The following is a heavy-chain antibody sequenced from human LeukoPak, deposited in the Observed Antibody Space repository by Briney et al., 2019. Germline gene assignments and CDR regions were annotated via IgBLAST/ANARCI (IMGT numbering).Heavy chain of an antibody. J-gene: IGHJ6*03. CDR1: GGTFSSYA. CDR3: ARGAISMITFPYYYYMDV. CDR2: IIPIFGTA. D-gene: IGHD3-16*01. Sequence: SVKVSCKASGGTFSSYAISWVRQAPGQGLEWMGGIIPIFGTANYAQKFQGRVTITTDESTSTAYMELSSLRSEDTAVYYCARGAISMITFPYYYYMDVWGKGTTVTVSS. V-gene: IGHV1-69*05.